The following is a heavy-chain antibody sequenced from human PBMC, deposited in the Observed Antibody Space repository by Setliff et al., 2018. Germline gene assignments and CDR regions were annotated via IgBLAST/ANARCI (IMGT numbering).Heavy chain of an antibody. CDR3: ARYPSKLPELGIYGRFDF. CDR2: VYYSGTT. D-gene: IGHD7-27*01. Sequence: ETLSLTCSVSDGSMTSGSYYWGWIRQPPGKGLEWIGSVYYSGTTYYNPSLKSRLTMSVDTSKNQFTLKVISVTAADSAVYYCARYPSKLPELGIYGRFDFWGQGARVTVSS. J-gene: IGHJ4*02. V-gene: IGHV4-39*06. CDR1: DGSMTSGSYY.